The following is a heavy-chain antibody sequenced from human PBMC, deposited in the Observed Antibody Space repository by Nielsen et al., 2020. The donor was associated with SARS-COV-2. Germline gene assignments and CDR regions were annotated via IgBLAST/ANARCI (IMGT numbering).Heavy chain of an antibody. V-gene: IGHV3-23*01. Sequence: GESLKISCAASGFMFSTYAMSWVRQAPGKGLEWVSGITGSGGRTHSADSVEGRFTISRDNSKNTLYLQMNSLRAEDTAVYYCAKAFRSSDWVRAATDFWGQGTLVTASS. D-gene: IGHD6-25*01. CDR3: AKAFRSSDWVRAATDF. CDR2: ITGSGGRT. CDR1: GFMFSTYA. J-gene: IGHJ4*02.